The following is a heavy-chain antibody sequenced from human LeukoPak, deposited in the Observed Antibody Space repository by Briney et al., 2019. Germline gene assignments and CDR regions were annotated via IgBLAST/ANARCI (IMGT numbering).Heavy chain of an antibody. V-gene: IGHV3-7*01. J-gene: IGHJ4*02. D-gene: IGHD6-13*01. CDR3: VKDRAALDS. Sequence: GGSLRLSCAVSGFTFSSYWMSWVRQAPGKGLEWVANIKQDGTEKYYVDSVKGRFTISRDNAKNSLYLQMNSLRGEDTAVYYCVKDRAALDSWGQGTLVTVSS. CDR2: IKQDGTEK. CDR1: GFTFSSYW.